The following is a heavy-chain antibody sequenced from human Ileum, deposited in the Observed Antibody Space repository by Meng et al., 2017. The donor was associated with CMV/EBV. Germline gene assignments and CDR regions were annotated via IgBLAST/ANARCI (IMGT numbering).Heavy chain of an antibody. CDR2: IYGRDGST. CDR3: TKGAWVDY. CDR1: GFPFSTFD. J-gene: IGHJ4*02. Sequence: GESLKISCAASGFPFSTFDMSWVRQAPGKGLEWVSVIYGRDGSTFYADSVRGRFTISKDNSDNRLHLQMNSLRVEDTALYYCTKGAWVDYLGQGTLFTVSS. D-gene: IGHD1-26*01. V-gene: IGHV3-23*01.